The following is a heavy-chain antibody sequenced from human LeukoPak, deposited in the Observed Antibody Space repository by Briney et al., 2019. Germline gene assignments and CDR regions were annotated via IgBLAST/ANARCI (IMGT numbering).Heavy chain of an antibody. CDR1: GGTFSSYA. Sequence: GASVKVSCKASGGTFSSYAISWVRQAPGQGLEWMGRIIPILGIANYAQKFQGRVTITADKSTSTAYMELRSLRSDDTAVYYCARNNRPMYYYDSSGYPLVDIWGQGTMVTVSS. J-gene: IGHJ3*02. V-gene: IGHV1-69*04. CDR2: IIPILGIA. CDR3: ARNNRPMYYYDSSGYPLVDI. D-gene: IGHD3-22*01.